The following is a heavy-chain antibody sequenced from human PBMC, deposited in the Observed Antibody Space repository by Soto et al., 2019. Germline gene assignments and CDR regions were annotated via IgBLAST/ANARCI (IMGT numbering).Heavy chain of an antibody. Sequence: TSETLSLTCTVSGGSISSGGYYWSWIRQHPGKGLEWIGYIYYSGSTYYNPSLKNRVTISVDTSKNQFSLKLSSVTAADTAVYYCARVVVVVAATAFDPWGQGTLVTVSS. D-gene: IGHD2-15*01. J-gene: IGHJ5*02. CDR1: GGSISSGGYY. CDR3: ARVVVVVAATAFDP. V-gene: IGHV4-31*03. CDR2: IYYSGST.